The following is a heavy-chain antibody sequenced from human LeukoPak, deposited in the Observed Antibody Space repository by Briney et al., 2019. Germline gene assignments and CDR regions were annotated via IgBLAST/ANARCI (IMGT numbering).Heavy chain of an antibody. J-gene: IGHJ4*02. CDR1: GFTFSDYY. CDR3: ARVSVAAAAPGDY. D-gene: IGHD6-13*01. Sequence: PGGCLRLSCAASGFTFSDYYMSWIRQAPGKGLEWDSYISSSGTTIYYADSVKGRFTISRDNAKNSLYLQMNSLRAEDTAVYYCARVSVAAAAPGDYWGQGTLVTVSS. V-gene: IGHV3-11*01. CDR2: ISSSGTTI.